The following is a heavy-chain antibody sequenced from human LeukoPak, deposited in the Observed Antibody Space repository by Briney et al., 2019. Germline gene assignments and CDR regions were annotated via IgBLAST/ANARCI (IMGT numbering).Heavy chain of an antibody. V-gene: IGHV3-30*02. D-gene: IGHD6-13*01. CDR2: IRYDGSNK. CDR3: ARRKQQLVLDAFDI. CDR1: GFTFSSYG. J-gene: IGHJ3*02. Sequence: GGSLRLSCAASGFTFSSYGMHWVRQAPDKGLEWVAFIRYDGSNKYYADSVKGRFTISRDNSKNTLYLQMNSLRAEDTAVYYCARRKQQLVLDAFDIWGQGTMVTVSS.